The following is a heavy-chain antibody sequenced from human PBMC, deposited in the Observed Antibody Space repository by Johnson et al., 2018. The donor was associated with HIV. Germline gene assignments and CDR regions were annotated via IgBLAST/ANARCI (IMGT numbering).Heavy chain of an antibody. CDR2: ISGNGGDT. D-gene: IGHD5-24*01. CDR3: AKVHGTSWSYDALNF. J-gene: IGHJ3*01. Sequence: VQLVESGGGVVQPGRSLRLSCAASGFNFGSYAMTWVRQAPGKGLEWVSAISGNGGDTYFADSVKGRFTISRDNFKNTLNLQMNSLRAEDTAVYYCAKVHGTSWSYDALNFWGEGTLVTVSS. V-gene: IGHV3-23*04. CDR1: GFNFGSYA.